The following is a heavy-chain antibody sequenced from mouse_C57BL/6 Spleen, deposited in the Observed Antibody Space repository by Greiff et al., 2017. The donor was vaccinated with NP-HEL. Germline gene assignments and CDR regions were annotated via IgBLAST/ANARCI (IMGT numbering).Heavy chain of an antibody. CDR3: TRYYYGYLGFAY. V-gene: IGHV1-15*01. J-gene: IGHJ3*01. CDR1: GYTFTDYE. CDR2: IDPETGGT. D-gene: IGHD2-2*01. Sequence: QVQLQQSGAELVRPGASVTLSCKASGYTFTDYEMHWVKQTPVHGLEWIGAIDPETGGTAYNQKFKGKAILTADKSSSTAYMKLRRLTSEDSAVYYCTRYYYGYLGFAYWGQGTLVTVSA.